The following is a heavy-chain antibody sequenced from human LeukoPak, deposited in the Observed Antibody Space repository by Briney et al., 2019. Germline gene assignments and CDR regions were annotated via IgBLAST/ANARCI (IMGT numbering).Heavy chain of an antibody. V-gene: IGHV4-59*01. Sequence: KTSETLSLTCTVSGGSISPYYWGWIRQPPGKGLEWIGYISYSGDTNYTPSLKSRVTISVDTSKNQFSLKVSSVTAADTAVYYSLRITKGTVDYWGQGTLVTVSS. D-gene: IGHD3-10*01. CDR2: ISYSGDT. CDR3: LRITKGTVDY. J-gene: IGHJ4*02. CDR1: GGSISPYY.